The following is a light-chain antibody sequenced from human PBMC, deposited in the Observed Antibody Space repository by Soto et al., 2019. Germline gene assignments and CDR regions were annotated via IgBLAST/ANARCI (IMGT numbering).Light chain of an antibody. CDR1: QRVSSF. J-gene: IGKJ1*01. CDR3: QQYNNWSSWT. Sequence: EIVLTQSPATLSLSPGERATLSCRASQRVSSFLAWYQQKPGQAPRLFIFAVSSRANGIPDRFSGSGSGTDFTLPISSLQSEDFAVYYCQQYNNWSSWTFGQGTKVDIK. CDR2: AVS. V-gene: IGKV3-11*01.